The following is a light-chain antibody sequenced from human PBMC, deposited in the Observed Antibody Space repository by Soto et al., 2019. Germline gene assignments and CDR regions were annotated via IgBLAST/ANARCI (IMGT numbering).Light chain of an antibody. J-gene: IGKJ5*01. Sequence: EIVLTQSPATLSLSPEDRATLSCRASHSVGSLLAWYQQKPGQAPRLLIYDASTRATGVPARFSGGGSGTEFTLTITSLQSEDFAVYWCQQSNNWPLTFGPGTRLEIK. CDR3: QQSNNWPLT. CDR2: DAS. V-gene: IGKV3D-15*01. CDR1: HSVGSL.